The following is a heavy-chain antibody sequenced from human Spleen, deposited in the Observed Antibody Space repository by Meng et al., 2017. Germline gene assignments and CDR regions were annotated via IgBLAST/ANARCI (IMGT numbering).Heavy chain of an antibody. CDR2: IIPILGIT. V-gene: IGHV1-69*02. D-gene: IGHD3-16*01. J-gene: IGHJ4*02. CDR1: GATFSSYT. Sequence: LVRAGAEVKKPGASVKVSCKASGATFSSYTINWVRLAPGQGLEWMGRIIPILGITNYAQKFQGRFTITAEKSTSTIDMDLSSLRSEDTAIYYCSRGTSLGSQDFWGQGTLVTVSS. CDR3: SRGTSLGSQDF.